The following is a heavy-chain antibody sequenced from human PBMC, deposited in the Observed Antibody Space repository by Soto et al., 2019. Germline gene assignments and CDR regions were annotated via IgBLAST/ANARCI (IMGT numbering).Heavy chain of an antibody. V-gene: IGHV1-69*12. CDR2: IIPIFGTA. D-gene: IGHD5-18*01. J-gene: IGHJ4*02. CDR1: GGTFSSYA. Sequence: QVQLVQSGAEVKKPGSSVKVSCKASGGTFSSYAISWVRQAPGQGLEWMGGIIPIFGTANYAQKFQGRVTIXAXXDTRTAYMELSSLRSEDTAVYYCARLGGYSNYFDYWGQGTLVTVSS. CDR3: ARLGGYSNYFDY.